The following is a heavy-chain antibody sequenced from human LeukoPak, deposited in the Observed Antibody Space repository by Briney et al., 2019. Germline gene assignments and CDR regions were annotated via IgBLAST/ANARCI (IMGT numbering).Heavy chain of an antibody. CDR3: ARGVGYCSSTSCYWWFDP. D-gene: IGHD2-2*01. V-gene: IGHV3-74*01. CDR1: GFTFSSYW. Sequence: GGSLRLSCAASGFTFSSYWMHWVRQAPGKGLVWVSRINSDGNSTSYADSVKGRFTISRDNAKNTLYLQMNSLRAEDTAVYYCARGVGYCSSTSCYWWFDPWGQGTLVTVSS. CDR2: INSDGNST. J-gene: IGHJ5*02.